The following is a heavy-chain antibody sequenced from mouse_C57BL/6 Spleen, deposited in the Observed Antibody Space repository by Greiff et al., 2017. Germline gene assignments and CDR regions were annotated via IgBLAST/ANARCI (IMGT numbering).Heavy chain of an antibody. J-gene: IGHJ4*01. CDR3: ARWDEWNYAMDY. CDR1: GYTFTDYN. CDR2: INPNNGGT. V-gene: IGHV1-18*01. Sequence: EVKLQESGPELVKPGASVKIPCKASGYTFTDYNMDWVKQSHGKSLEWIGDINPNNGGTIYNQKFKGKATLTVDKSSSTAYMELRSLTSEDTAVYYCARWDEWNYAMDYWGQGTSVTVSS. D-gene: IGHD4-1*01.